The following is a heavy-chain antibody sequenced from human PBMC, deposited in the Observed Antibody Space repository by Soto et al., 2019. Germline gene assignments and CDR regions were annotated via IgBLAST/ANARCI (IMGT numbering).Heavy chain of an antibody. CDR3: AKDRRADWESYYYYAMDV. CDR1: GGTFSSFT. V-gene: IGHV1-69*01. D-gene: IGHD1-26*01. CDR2: IIPIYGTA. Sequence: QVQLVQSGAEVKKPGSSVKVSCKASGGTFSSFTISWVRQAPGQGLEWMGGIIPIYGTANYAQKVQGRVTNTADATTRTAYMETSSLRSEDTAVYYCAKDRRADWESYYYYAMDVWGQGTTVTVSS. J-gene: IGHJ6*02.